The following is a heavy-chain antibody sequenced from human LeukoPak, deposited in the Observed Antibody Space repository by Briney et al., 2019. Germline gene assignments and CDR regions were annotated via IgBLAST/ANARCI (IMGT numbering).Heavy chain of an antibody. V-gene: IGHV3-30-3*01. CDR1: GFTFSSYA. CDR2: ISYDGNNK. Sequence: GGSLRLSCAASGFTFSSYAMHWVRQAPGKGLEWVAVISYDGNNKNYADSVKGRFTVSRDNSKNTLYLQMNSLRTEDTAVYYCARDSPYYYGSGSYPNWFDPWGQGTLVTVSS. J-gene: IGHJ5*02. D-gene: IGHD3-10*01. CDR3: ARDSPYYYGSGSYPNWFDP.